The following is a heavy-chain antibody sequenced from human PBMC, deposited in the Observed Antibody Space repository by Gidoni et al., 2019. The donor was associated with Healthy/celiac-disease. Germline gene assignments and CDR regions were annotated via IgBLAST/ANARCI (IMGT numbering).Heavy chain of an antibody. CDR2: LKQDGSEK. D-gene: IGHD6-13*01. Sequence: EVQLVESGGGLVQPGGSLRLSCAASGFTFSSYWMSWVRQAPGKGLEWVANLKQDGSEKYYVDSVKGRFTISRDNAKNSLYLQMNSLRAEDTAVYYCAREGIAAARSMAPFGYWGQGTLVTVSS. CDR3: AREGIAAARSMAPFGY. CDR1: GFTFSSYW. V-gene: IGHV3-7*03. J-gene: IGHJ4*02.